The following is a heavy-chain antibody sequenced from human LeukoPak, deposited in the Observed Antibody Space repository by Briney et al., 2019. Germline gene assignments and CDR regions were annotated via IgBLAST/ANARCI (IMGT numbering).Heavy chain of an antibody. CDR2: ISGGGDST. V-gene: IGHV3-23*01. D-gene: IGHD2-2*02. J-gene: IGHJ4*02. CDR3: ARARYCSSSSCYIDY. CDR1: GFTFTTYA. Sequence: PGGSLRRSCAASGFTFTTYAMSWVRQAPGKGLEWVSGISGGGDSTYYADSVKGRFTISRDNAKNTLYLQMNSLRAEDTAVYYCARARYCSSSSCYIDYWGQGTLVTVSS.